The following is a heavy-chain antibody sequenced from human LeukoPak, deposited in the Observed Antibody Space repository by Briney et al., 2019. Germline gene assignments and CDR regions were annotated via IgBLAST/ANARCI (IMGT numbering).Heavy chain of an antibody. CDR3: ARGEDLGYGSGSYYNNY. J-gene: IGHJ4*02. D-gene: IGHD3-10*01. CDR2: INHSGST. CDR1: GGSFSGYY. Sequence: PSETLSLTCAVYGGSFSGYYWSWIRQPPGKGLEWIGEINHSGSTNYNPSLKSRVTISVDTSKNQFSLKLSSVTAADTAVYYCARGEDLGYGSGSYYNNYWGQGILVTVSS. V-gene: IGHV4-34*01.